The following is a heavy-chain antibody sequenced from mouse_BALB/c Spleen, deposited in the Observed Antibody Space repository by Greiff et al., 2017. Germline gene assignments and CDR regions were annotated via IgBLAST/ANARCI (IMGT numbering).Heavy chain of an antibody. CDR2: IYPGDGDT. J-gene: IGHJ3*01. CDR3: ARRNYDYDNWFAY. CDR1: GYGFSSYW. V-gene: IGHV1-80*01. Sequence: QVQLQQSGAELVRPGSSVKISCKASGYGFSSYWMNWVKQRPGQGLEWIGQIYPGDGDTNYNGKFKGKATLTADKSSSTAYMQLSSLTSEDSAVYFCARRNYDYDNWFAYWGQGTLVTVSA. D-gene: IGHD2-4*01.